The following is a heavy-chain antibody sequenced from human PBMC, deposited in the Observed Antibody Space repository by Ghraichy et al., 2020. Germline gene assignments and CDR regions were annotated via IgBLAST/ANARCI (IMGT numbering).Heavy chain of an antibody. CDR1: GYTFTSYD. Sequence: ASVKVSCKASGYTFTSYDINWVRQATGQGLEWMGWMNPNSGNTGYAQKFQGRVTMTRNTSISTAYMELSSLRSEDTAVYYCARERGGCSGGSCYPFDPWGQGTLVTVSS. CDR2: MNPNSGNT. CDR3: ARERGGCSGGSCYPFDP. V-gene: IGHV1-8*01. J-gene: IGHJ5*02. D-gene: IGHD2-15*01.